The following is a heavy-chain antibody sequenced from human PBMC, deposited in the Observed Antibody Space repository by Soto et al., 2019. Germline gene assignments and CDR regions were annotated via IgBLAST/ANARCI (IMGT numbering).Heavy chain of an antibody. CDR3: VREGVVSIFDY. D-gene: IGHD2-15*01. CDR2: IYYSGST. CDR1: GGSISSYY. V-gene: IGHV4-59*01. Sequence: QVQLQESGPGLVKPSETLSLTCTVSGGSISSYYWSWIRQPPGKGLEWIGYIYYSGSTNYNPSLKSRVTISVDTSKNQFSLKLSSVTAADTAVYYCVREGVVSIFDYWGQGTLVTVSS. J-gene: IGHJ4*02.